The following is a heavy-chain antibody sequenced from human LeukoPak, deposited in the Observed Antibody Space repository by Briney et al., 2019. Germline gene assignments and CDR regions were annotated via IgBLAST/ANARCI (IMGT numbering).Heavy chain of an antibody. CDR2: INPNSGGT. CDR1: GYTFTGYY. Sequence: GASVKVSCKASGYTFTGYYLHWVRQAPGQGLEWMGWINPNSGGTNYAQKFQGRVTMTRDTSISTAYMELSRLRSDDTAVYYCARGGLVVRATNDYWGQGTLVTVSS. J-gene: IGHJ4*02. D-gene: IGHD2-15*01. V-gene: IGHV1-2*02. CDR3: ARGGLVVRATNDY.